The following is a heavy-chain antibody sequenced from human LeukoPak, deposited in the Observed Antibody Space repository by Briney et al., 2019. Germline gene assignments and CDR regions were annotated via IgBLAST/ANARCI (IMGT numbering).Heavy chain of an antibody. V-gene: IGHV3-30*18. CDR3: AKPPTPRGYSYGPEYFQH. D-gene: IGHD5-18*01. J-gene: IGHJ1*01. CDR2: ISYDGSNK. CDR1: GFTFSSYG. Sequence: GGSLRLSCAASGFTFSSYGMHWVRQAPGKGLEWVAVISYDGSNKDYADSVKGRFTISRDNSKNTLYLQMNSLRAEDTAVYYCAKPPTPRGYSYGPEYFQHWGQGTLVTVSS.